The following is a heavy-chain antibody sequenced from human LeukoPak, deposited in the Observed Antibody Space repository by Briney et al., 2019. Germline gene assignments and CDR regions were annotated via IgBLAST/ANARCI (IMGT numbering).Heavy chain of an antibody. CDR3: AKDLRGYSYGYDY. D-gene: IGHD5-18*01. V-gene: IGHV3-9*01. J-gene: IGHJ4*02. Sequence: PGRSLRLSCAASGFTFDDYAMHWVRQAPGKGLEWVSGISWNSGSIGYADSVKGRFTISRDNAKNSLYLQMNSLRAEDTALYYCAKDLRGYSYGYDYWGQGILVTVSS. CDR2: ISWNSGSI. CDR1: GFTFDDYA.